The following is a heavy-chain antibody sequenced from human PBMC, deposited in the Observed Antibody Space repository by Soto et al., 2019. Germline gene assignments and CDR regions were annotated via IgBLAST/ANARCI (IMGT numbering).Heavy chain of an antibody. V-gene: IGHV1-2*04. CDR2: INPNSGGT. J-gene: IGHJ6*02. Sequence: ASVKVSCKASGYTFTGYYMHWVRQAPGQGLEWMGWINPNSGGTNYAQKFQGWVTMTRDTSISTAYMELSRLRSDDTAVYYCARDSNGKRYRGYYYYGMDVWGQGTTVTVAS. CDR3: ARDSNGKRYRGYYYYGMDV. D-gene: IGHD1-26*01. CDR1: GYTFTGYY.